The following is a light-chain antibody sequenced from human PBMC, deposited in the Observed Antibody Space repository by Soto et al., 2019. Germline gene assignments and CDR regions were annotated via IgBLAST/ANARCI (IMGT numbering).Light chain of an antibody. J-gene: IGKJ1*01. CDR3: QQYDNWPRT. CDR1: QECSHH. CDR2: GAS. V-gene: IGKV3-15*01. Sequence: EIVMTQSPATLSVSPGERTTPSFKANQECSHHLAWYQQKPGQAPRLLIYGASSRATGFPARFSGSGSGTEFTLTISSLQSEDFAVYYCQQYDNWPRTFGQGTKVEVK.